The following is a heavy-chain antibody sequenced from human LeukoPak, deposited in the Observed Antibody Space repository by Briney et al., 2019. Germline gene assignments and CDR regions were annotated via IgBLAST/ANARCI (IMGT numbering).Heavy chain of an antibody. J-gene: IGHJ4*02. CDR3: ARRIESLYYFDY. CDR2: IYYTGRT. CDR1: GRSVSSSGYY. Sequence: PSETLSLTCAVSGRSVSSSGYYWSWIRQPPGKGLEWIAYIYYTGRTNYNPSLKSRVTISLDTSNSQFSLKLSYVTAADTAVYYCARRIESLYYFDYWGQGTLVTVSS. D-gene: IGHD2-8*01. V-gene: IGHV4-61*08.